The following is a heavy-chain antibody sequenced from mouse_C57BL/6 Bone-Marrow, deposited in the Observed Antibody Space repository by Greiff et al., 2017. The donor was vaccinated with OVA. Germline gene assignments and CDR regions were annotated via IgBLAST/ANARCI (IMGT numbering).Heavy chain of an antibody. J-gene: IGHJ2*01. CDR1: GYSITNDY. D-gene: IGHD2-5*01. Sequence: EVKLVESGPGLAKPSQTLSLTCSVTGYSITNDYWNWIRKFPGNKLEYMGYISYSGSTYYNPSLKSRISITRDTSKNQYYLQLNSVTTEDTATYYCARTFYSNYVLFDYWGQGTTLTVSS. V-gene: IGHV3-8*01. CDR3: ARTFYSNYVLFDY. CDR2: ISYSGST.